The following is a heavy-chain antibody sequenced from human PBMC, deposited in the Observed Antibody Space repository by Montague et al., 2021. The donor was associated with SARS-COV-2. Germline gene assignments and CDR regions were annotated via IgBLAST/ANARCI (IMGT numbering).Heavy chain of an antibody. Sequence: SETLSLTCTVSGGSIINFFWNWIRQPPGKGLEWLGYIHSSGSTNYNPSLKSRVTISVDTSKSQFSLKLGSVTAADTAVYYCATTPGRFGEFHFDYWGQGTLVTVSS. CDR3: ATTPGRFGEFHFDY. V-gene: IGHV4-59*01. J-gene: IGHJ4*02. CDR1: GGSIINFF. CDR2: IHSSGST. D-gene: IGHD3-10*01.